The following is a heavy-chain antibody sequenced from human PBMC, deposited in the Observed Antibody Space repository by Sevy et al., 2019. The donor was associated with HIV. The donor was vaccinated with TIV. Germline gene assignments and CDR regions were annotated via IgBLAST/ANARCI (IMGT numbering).Heavy chain of an antibody. CDR3: ARESLDSTGYPFDY. Sequence: GGSLRLSCVASGLTFRIYSMNWVRQAPGKGLEWVSSISSSSSYKYYADSLKGRFTISRDNAKNSLYLKMNSLRAEDTAVYYCARESLDSTGYPFDYWGQGTLVTVSS. CDR1: GLTFRIYS. CDR2: ISSSSSYK. J-gene: IGHJ4*02. D-gene: IGHD3-22*01. V-gene: IGHV3-21*01.